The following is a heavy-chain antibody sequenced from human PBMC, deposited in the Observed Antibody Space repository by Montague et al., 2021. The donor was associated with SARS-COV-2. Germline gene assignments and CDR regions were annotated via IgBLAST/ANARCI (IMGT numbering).Heavy chain of an antibody. J-gene: IGHJ4*02. CDR2: ISISGST. D-gene: IGHD6-19*01. Sequence: TLSLTCTVSGGSICSGSYYWSWIRQPAGKGLEWIGRISISGSTNYNPSLKSRVTISLDTSKNQFSLKLSSVTAADTAVYYCARDIAVARLFDYWGQGTLVTVSS. CDR1: GGSICSGSYY. CDR3: ARDIAVARLFDY. V-gene: IGHV4-61*02.